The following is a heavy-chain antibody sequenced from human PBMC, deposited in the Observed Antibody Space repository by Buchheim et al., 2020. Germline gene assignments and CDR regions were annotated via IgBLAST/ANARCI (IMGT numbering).Heavy chain of an antibody. CDR3: ARTADYGGNSVDY. D-gene: IGHD4-23*01. CDR1: GYSFTSFW. CDR2: IFPGDSDT. Sequence: EVQLVQSGAEVKKPGDSLKISCQVSGYSFTSFWIGWVRQMPGRGLEWMGIIFPGDSDTKYSPSFQGQVTISADKSVDTAYLQWGSLKASDTAMYYCARTADYGGNSVDYWGQGTL. J-gene: IGHJ4*02. V-gene: IGHV5-51*03.